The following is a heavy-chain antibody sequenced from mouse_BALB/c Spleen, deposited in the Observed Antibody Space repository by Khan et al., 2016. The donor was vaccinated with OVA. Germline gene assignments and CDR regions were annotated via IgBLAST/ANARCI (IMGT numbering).Heavy chain of an antibody. Sequence: QIQLVQSGPELKKPGETVRISCKASGYTFTTAGMQWVQKMPGKGLKWIGWIDTHLGVPQYAEDFTGRFAFSLETSASTAYLQITNLKNEDTATYFCARGGAAYYRNDGGAMEYWGQGTSVTVSS. V-gene: IGHV9-4*02. J-gene: IGHJ4*01. CDR1: GYTFTTAG. D-gene: IGHD2-14*01. CDR2: IDTHLGVP. CDR3: ARGGAAYYRNDGGAMEY.